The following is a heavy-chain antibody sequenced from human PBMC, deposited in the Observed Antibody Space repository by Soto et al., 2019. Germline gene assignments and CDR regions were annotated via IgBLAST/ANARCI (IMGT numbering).Heavy chain of an antibody. Sequence: KPSETLSLTCAVYCGSFSGYYWNWIRQPPGKGLEWIGEINHSGSTNYNPSLKTRVTISVDTSKNQFSLKLRSVTAADTAVYYCARTGIQRYYYASGSYPWFDPWGQGTLVTVSS. J-gene: IGHJ5*02. CDR2: INHSGST. V-gene: IGHV4-34*01. CDR3: ARTGIQRYYYASGSYPWFDP. D-gene: IGHD3-10*01. CDR1: CGSFSGYY.